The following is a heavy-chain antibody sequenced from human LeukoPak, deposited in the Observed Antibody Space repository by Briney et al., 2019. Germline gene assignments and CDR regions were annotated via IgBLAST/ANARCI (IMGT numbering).Heavy chain of an antibody. V-gene: IGHV1-46*01. CDR3: GTGVVTPFYY. CDR2: INPSGGST. J-gene: IGHJ4*02. CDR1: GYTFTSYY. D-gene: IGHD1/OR15-1a*01. Sequence: ASVKVSCKASGYTFTSYYMHWARQAPGQGLEWMGIINPSGGSTSYAQKFQGRVTMTRDTSTSTVYMEPSSLRSEDTAVYYCGTGVVTPFYYWGQGTLVTVSS.